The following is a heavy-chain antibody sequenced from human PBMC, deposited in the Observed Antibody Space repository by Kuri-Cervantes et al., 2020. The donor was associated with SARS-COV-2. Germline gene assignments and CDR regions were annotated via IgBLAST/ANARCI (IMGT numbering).Heavy chain of an antibody. J-gene: IGHJ3*02. D-gene: IGHD3-3*01. CDR1: GYSFTSYW. CDR3: ARHVGTISGVVTAPDAFDI. CDR2: IYPGDSDT. Sequence: GESLKISCKGSGYSFTSYWIGWVRQMPGKGLEWMGIIYPGDSDTRYSPSFQGQVTISADKSISTAYLQWSSLKASDTAMYYCARHVGTISGVVTAPDAFDIWGQGTMVTVSS. V-gene: IGHV5-51*01.